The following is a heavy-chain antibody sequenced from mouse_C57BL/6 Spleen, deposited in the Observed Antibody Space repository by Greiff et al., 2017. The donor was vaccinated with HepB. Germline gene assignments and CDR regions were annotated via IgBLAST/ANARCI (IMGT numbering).Heavy chain of an antibody. J-gene: IGHJ2*01. V-gene: IGHV1-5*01. Sequence: VQLQQSGTVLARPGASVKMSCKTSGYTFTSYWMHWVKQRPGQGLEWIGAIYPGNSDTSYNQKFKGQAKLTAVTSASTAYMELSSLTNEDSAVYYCTVPLYYFDYWGQGTTLTVSS. D-gene: IGHD2-14*01. CDR2: IYPGNSDT. CDR3: TVPLYYFDY. CDR1: GYTFTSYW.